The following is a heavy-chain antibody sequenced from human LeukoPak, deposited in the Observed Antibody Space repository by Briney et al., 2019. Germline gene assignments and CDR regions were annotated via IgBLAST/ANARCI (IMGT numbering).Heavy chain of an antibody. D-gene: IGHD5-12*01. CDR3: ARGDRVATTRFVFVH. V-gene: IGHV4-59*01. CDR1: GGSISSYY. J-gene: IGHJ4*02. Sequence: SETLSLTCTVSGGSISSYYWSWIRQPPGKGLEWIGYIYYSGSTNYNPSLKSRVTISVDTSKNQFSLKLSSVTAADTAVYYCARGDRVATTRFVFVHWGQGTLVTVSS. CDR2: IYYSGST.